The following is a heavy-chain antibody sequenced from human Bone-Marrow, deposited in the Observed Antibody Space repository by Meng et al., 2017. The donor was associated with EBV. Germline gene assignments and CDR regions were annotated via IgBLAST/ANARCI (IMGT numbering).Heavy chain of an antibody. CDR1: GGSFSGYY. V-gene: IGHV4-34*01. CDR2: INHSGST. J-gene: IGHJ4*02. CDR3: ARGGRASARAGVGHDF. D-gene: IGHD6-6*01. Sequence: QGQLPRWGPGLLKPSGTLSLTCAVYGGSFSGYYWSWIRQPPGKGLEWIGEINHSGSTNYNPSLKSRLTISVDTSKSQFSLKLSSVTAADTAVYYCARGGRASARAGVGHDFWGQGTLVTVSS.